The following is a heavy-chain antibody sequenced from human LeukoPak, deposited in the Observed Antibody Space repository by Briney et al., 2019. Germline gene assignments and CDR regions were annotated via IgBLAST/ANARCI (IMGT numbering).Heavy chain of an antibody. V-gene: IGHV4-34*01. J-gene: IGHJ4*02. Sequence: SETLSLTCAVYGGSFSGYYWSWIRQPPGKGLEWIGEINHSGSTNYNPSLKSRVTISVDTSKSQFSLKLSSVTAADTAVYYCARGSGSKAARPKYFDYWGQGTLVTVSS. CDR1: GGSFSGYY. D-gene: IGHD6-6*01. CDR3: ARGSGSKAARPKYFDY. CDR2: INHSGST.